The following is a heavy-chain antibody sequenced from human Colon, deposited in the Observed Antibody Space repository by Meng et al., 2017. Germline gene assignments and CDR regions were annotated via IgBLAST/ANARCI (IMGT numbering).Heavy chain of an antibody. D-gene: IGHD3-9*01. CDR1: SGSISSSNW. CDR3: VRQGMTSYSWGY. V-gene: IGHV4-4*02. Sequence: QGQPTRAGPGLVKPSGTLSVSCAVSSGSISSSNWWSWVRQSPGKGLEWIGEISQSGTTYYNPSLKSRVTITGDWSKNQFSLNLNSVTAADTALYYCVRQGMTSYSWGYWGQGTLVTVSS. CDR2: ISQSGTT. J-gene: IGHJ4*02.